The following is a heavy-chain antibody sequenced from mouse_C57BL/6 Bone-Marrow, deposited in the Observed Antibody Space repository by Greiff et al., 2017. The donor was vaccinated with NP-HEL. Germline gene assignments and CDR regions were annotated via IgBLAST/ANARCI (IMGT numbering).Heavy chain of an antibody. J-gene: IGHJ3*01. D-gene: IGHD1-1*01. Sequence: VQLQQSGAELVRPGASVKMSCTASGFNIKDYYMHWVKQRPEQGLEWIGRIDPEDGDTEYAPKFQGKATMTADTSSNTAYLQLSSLTSEDTAVYYCTFYYGSSYSAYWGQGTLVTVSA. CDR3: TFYYGSSYSAY. CDR1: GFNIKDYY. V-gene: IGHV14-1*01. CDR2: IDPEDGDT.